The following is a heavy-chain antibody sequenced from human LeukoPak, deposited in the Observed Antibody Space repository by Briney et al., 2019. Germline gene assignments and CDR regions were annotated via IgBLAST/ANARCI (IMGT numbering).Heavy chain of an antibody. CDR2: VSGNGDTT. D-gene: IGHD6-13*01. Sequence: PGGSLRLSCAASGFTFSSYAMNWVRQAPGRGLEWVSVVSGNGDTTYYADSVKGRFTVSRDNSKNTLSLQMNSLRAEDTAVYYCARGSIAAANFDFWGQGTLVTVSS. CDR1: GFTFSSYA. J-gene: IGHJ4*02. CDR3: ARGSIAAANFDF. V-gene: IGHV3-23*01.